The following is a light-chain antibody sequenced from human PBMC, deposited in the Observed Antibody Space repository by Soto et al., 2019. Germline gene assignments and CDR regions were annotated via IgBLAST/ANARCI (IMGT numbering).Light chain of an antibody. CDR3: QQYSTYSWT. V-gene: IGKV1-5*01. CDR2: DAS. Sequence: IQMTQSPSAMSASVGDRVTITCGASQSISSYLNWYQQKPGKAPKLLMHDASSLESGVPSRFSGSASGTEFTLTISSLQPDDFATYFCQQYSTYSWTFGQGAKVDVK. CDR1: QSISSY. J-gene: IGKJ1*01.